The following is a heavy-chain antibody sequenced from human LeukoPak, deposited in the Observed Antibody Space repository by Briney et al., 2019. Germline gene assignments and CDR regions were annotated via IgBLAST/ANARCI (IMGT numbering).Heavy chain of an antibody. CDR3: ARIRPDYDSPPDI. D-gene: IGHD3-3*01. J-gene: IGHJ3*02. CDR2: IRYDGSNK. CDR1: GFTLSIYG. V-gene: IGHV3-30*02. Sequence: GGSLRLSCGVSGFTLSIYGMHCVRQARGEVLEWVAFIRYDGSNKYYADSVKGRFTISRDNSKNTLYLQMNSLRAEDTAVYYCARIRPDYDSPPDIWGQGTMVTVSS.